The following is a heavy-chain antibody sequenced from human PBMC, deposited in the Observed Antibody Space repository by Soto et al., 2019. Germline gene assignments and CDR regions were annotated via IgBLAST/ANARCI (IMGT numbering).Heavy chain of an antibody. CDR1: GYTFTSYY. J-gene: IGHJ3*02. CDR3: ARVTIAARPSDAFDI. D-gene: IGHD6-6*01. Sequence: ASVKVSCKASGYTFTSYYMHWVRQAPGQGLEWMGIINPSGGSTSYAQKFQGRVTMTRDTSTSTAYMELSSLRSEDTAVYYCARVTIAARPSDAFDIWGQGTMVTVSS. CDR2: INPSGGST. V-gene: IGHV1-46*01.